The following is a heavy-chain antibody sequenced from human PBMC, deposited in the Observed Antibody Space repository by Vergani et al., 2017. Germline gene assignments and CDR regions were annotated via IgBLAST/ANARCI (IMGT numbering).Heavy chain of an antibody. CDR2: MYHSGST. Sequence: QVQLQESGPGLVKPSETLSLTCTVSNYSISRGYFWGWIRRPPGKGLEWIGYMYHSGSTNYNPSLETRVTISGDTSKNQFSLKLNSVTAADTAVYYCGRVADFYGLGSRLLDLWGQGILVTVSS. CDR1: NYSISRGYF. J-gene: IGHJ5*02. V-gene: IGHV4-38-2*02. CDR3: GRVADFYGLGSRLLDL. D-gene: IGHD3-10*01.